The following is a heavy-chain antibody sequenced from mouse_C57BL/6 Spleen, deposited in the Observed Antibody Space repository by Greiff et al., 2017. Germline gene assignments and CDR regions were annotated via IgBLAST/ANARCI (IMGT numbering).Heavy chain of an antibody. CDR1: GFTFSDYG. CDR2: ISSGSSTI. D-gene: IGHD2-4*01. J-gene: IGHJ3*01. V-gene: IGHV5-17*01. CDR3: ARLRSFAY. Sequence: EVKVVESGGGLVKPGGSLKLSCAASGFTFSDYGMHWVRQAPEKGLEWVAYISSGSSTIYYADTVKGRFTISRDNAKNTLFLQMTSLRSEDTAMYYCARLRSFAYWGQGTLVTVSA.